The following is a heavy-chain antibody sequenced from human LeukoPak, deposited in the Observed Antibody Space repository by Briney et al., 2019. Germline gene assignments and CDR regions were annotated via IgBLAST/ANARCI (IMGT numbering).Heavy chain of an antibody. D-gene: IGHD3-10*02. CDR3: AELGITMIGGV. V-gene: IGHV3-23*01. Sequence: GGSLRLSCAGSGFTFSSYGVSWVRQAPGKGLEWVSSISASGGSTYYGDSVKGRFTISRDNAKNSLYLQMNSLRAEDTAVYYCAELGITMIGGVWGKGTTVTISS. CDR2: ISASGGST. J-gene: IGHJ6*04. CDR1: GFTFSSYG.